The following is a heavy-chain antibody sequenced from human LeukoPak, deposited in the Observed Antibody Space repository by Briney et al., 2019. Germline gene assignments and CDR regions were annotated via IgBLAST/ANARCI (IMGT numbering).Heavy chain of an antibody. CDR2: IYHSGST. CDR1: GGSISSSNW. D-gene: IGHD3-22*01. Sequence: SGTLSLTCAVSGGSISSSNWWSWVRQPPGKGLEWIGEIYHSGSTNYNPSLKSRVTISVDKSKNQFSLKLSSVTAADTAVYYCARDRDDSSGYYSRYNNWFDPWGQGTLVTVSS. J-gene: IGHJ5*02. V-gene: IGHV4-4*02. CDR3: ARDRDDSSGYYSRYNNWFDP.